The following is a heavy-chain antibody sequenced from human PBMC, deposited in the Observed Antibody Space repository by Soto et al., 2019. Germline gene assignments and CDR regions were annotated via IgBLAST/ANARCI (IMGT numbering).Heavy chain of an antibody. J-gene: IGHJ6*02. Sequence: ASVNVSCKTCGYTFTNYFVHWVRQAPGQGLEWMGAINPGNRVTNYALKFQGRVTMTRDTSTNTVYLELSSLRSEDTGVYSCAKDPNYYDFWAGCYYYHGMDVWGQGTTVTVSS. CDR2: INPGNRVT. D-gene: IGHD3-3*01. V-gene: IGHV1-46*01. CDR3: AKDPNYYDFWAGCYYYHGMDV. CDR1: GYTFTNYF.